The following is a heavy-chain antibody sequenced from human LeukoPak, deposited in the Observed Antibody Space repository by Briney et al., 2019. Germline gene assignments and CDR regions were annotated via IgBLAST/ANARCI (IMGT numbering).Heavy chain of an antibody. D-gene: IGHD3-10*01. CDR2: IYTSGST. CDR1: GGSINDYY. V-gene: IGHV4-4*09. Sequence: SETLSLACTVSGGSINDYYWSWIRQPPGKGLEWIGYIYTSGSTNYNPSLESRVTISVDTSKNQFSLKLSSVTAADTAVYYCARYGGLLWFGEPSGYYFDYWGQGTLVTVSS. CDR3: ARYGGLLWFGEPSGYYFDY. J-gene: IGHJ4*02.